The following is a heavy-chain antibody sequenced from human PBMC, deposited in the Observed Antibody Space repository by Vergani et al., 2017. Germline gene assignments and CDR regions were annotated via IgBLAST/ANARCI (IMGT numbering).Heavy chain of an antibody. CDR2: ISSSSSYI. Sequence: EVQLVESGGGLVKPGGSLRLSCAASGFTFSSYSMNWVRQAPGKGLEWVSSISSSSSYIYYADSVKGRFTISRDNAKNSLYLQMNSLRAEDTAVYYCASELFIGARTLDAFDIWGQGTMVTVSS. CDR3: ASELFIGARTLDAFDI. J-gene: IGHJ3*02. V-gene: IGHV3-21*01. D-gene: IGHD6-6*01. CDR1: GFTFSSYS.